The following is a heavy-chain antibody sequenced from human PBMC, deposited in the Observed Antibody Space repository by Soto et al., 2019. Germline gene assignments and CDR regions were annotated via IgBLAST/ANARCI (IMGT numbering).Heavy chain of an antibody. CDR2: VYRTGAT. V-gene: IGHV4-30-2*06. J-gene: IGHJ6*02. CDR3: ARDSYAMSSFALDV. CDR1: GDSIGSGGFP. Sequence: QVQLQESGSGLVETFQTLSLTCTVSGDSIGSGGFPWTWIRQSTGKGLEWIGYVYRTGATSYNPSLEGRASISVDPSRNQFSRKLKSVTPADTAVYFCARDSYAMSSFALDVWGRGTAVTVSS. D-gene: IGHD2-2*01.